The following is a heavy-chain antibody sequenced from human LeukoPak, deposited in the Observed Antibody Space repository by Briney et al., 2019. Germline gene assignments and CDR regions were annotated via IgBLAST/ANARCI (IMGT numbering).Heavy chain of an antibody. V-gene: IGHV1-18*04. CDR2: ISAYNGNT. Sequence: ASVKVSCKASGHTFTCYYMHWVRQAPGQGLEWMGWISAYNGNTNYAQKLQGRVTMTTDTSTSTAYMELRSLRSDDTAVYYCARVGYYDFLISFDYWGQGTLVTVSS. D-gene: IGHD3-3*01. CDR1: GHTFTCYY. J-gene: IGHJ4*02. CDR3: ARVGYYDFLISFDY.